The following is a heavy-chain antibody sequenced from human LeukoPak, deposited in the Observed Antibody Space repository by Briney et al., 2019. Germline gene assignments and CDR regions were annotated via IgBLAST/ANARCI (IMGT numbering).Heavy chain of an antibody. J-gene: IGHJ4*02. CDR1: GGSISSSSYY. V-gene: IGHV4-39*01. D-gene: IGHD2-15*01. Sequence: SETLSLTCTVSGGSISSSSYYWGWIRQSPGKGLEWIGSIYYSGSTYYNPSLKSRVTISVDTSKNQFSLKLSSVTAADTAVYYCARHSPQAVSPYYFDYWGQGTLVTVSS. CDR3: ARHSPQAVSPYYFDY. CDR2: IYYSGST.